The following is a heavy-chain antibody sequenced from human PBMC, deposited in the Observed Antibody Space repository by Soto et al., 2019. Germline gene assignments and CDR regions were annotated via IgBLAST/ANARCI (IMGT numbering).Heavy chain of an antibody. V-gene: IGHV3-30*18. D-gene: IGHD2-8*02. Sequence: QVQLVESGGGVVQPGRSLRLSCAASGFTFSSCAMHWVRQVPVKGLEWLAVVSHDGSLYPYADSVKGRFSISRDNSRKTLYLQMNSLRPEDTAVYYCVKDRSDTWSFDYWGQGTLVTVSS. CDR3: VKDRSDTWSFDY. CDR2: VSHDGSLY. CDR1: GFTFSSCA. J-gene: IGHJ4*02.